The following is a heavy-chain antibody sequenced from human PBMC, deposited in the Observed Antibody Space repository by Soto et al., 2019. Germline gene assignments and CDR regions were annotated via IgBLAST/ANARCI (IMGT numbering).Heavy chain of an antibody. CDR2: ISPDGKNT. CDR3: VRGASSGYYRIDY. D-gene: IGHD3-22*01. V-gene: IGHV3-74*01. Sequence: GGSLRLSCAASGFTFSSYWMHWVRQVPGKGLVWVSCISPDGKNTNYADSVKGRFTISRDNAKNTVFLQMNSLRVEDMAVYYCVRGASSGYYRIDYWGQGALVTVSS. J-gene: IGHJ4*02. CDR1: GFTFSSYW.